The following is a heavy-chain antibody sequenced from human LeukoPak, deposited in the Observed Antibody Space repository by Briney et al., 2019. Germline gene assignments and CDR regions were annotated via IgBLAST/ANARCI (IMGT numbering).Heavy chain of an antibody. J-gene: IGHJ4*02. V-gene: IGHV3-30*18. D-gene: IGHD2-21*02. CDR2: ISYDGSNK. Sequence: GGSLRFYGAASGFTFSSYGMHWVRQAPGKELVWVAVISYDGSNKYYADSVKGRFTISRDNSKDTLYLQMNSLRAEDTAVYYCAKSLNPSAYCGGDCYSPFDYWGQGTLVTVSS. CDR1: GFTFSSYG. CDR3: AKSLNPSAYCGGDCYSPFDY.